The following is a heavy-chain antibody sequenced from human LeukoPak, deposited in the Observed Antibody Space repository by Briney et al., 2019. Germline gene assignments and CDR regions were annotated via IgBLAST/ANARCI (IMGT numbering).Heavy chain of an antibody. CDR3: APRGDIEHSYGYGKWFDP. D-gene: IGHD5-18*01. CDR1: GGSFSGYY. Sequence: SETLPLTCAVYGGSFSGYYWSWIRQPPGKGLEWIGEINHSGSTNYNASLKSRVTISVDTSKNQFSLRLSSVTAADTAVYYCAPRGDIEHSYGYGKWFDPWGQGTRVTVSS. J-gene: IGHJ5*02. V-gene: IGHV4-34*01. CDR2: INHSGST.